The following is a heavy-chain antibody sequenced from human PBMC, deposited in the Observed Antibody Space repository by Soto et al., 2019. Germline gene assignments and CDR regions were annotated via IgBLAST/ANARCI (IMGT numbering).Heavy chain of an antibody. CDR3: ARDPFAWSGPFHVNWFDP. J-gene: IGHJ5*02. CDR2: ISAYNGNT. CDR1: GYTFTSYG. V-gene: IGHV1-18*01. Sequence: ASVKVSCKASGYTFTSYGISWVRQAPGQGLEWMGWISAYNGNTNYAQKLQGRVTMTTDTSTSTAYMELRSLRSDDTAVYYCARDPFAWSGPFHVNWFDPWGQGTLVTVSS. D-gene: IGHD3-3*01.